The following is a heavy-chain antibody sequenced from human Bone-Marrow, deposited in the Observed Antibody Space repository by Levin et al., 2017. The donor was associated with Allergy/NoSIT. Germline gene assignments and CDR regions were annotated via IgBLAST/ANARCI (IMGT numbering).Heavy chain of an antibody. D-gene: IGHD6-19*01. Sequence: AGGSLRLSCAASGFTFSDYWMHWFRQAPGGGLEWVANIKQDGGQKNYVGSVRGRFTISRDNAKNSLYLQMNSLRAEDTAVYYCVRVRGWDLGAFDFWGQGTMVTVSS. J-gene: IGHJ3*01. CDR2: IKQDGGQK. CDR1: GFTFSDYW. CDR3: VRVRGWDLGAFDF. V-gene: IGHV3-7*01.